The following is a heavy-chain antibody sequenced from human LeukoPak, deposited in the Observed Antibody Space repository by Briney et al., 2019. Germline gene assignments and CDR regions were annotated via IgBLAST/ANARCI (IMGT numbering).Heavy chain of an antibody. J-gene: IGHJ4*02. CDR1: GGSISSSSNY. CDR3: ARSTRFLEHWDY. D-gene: IGHD3-3*01. CDR2: VDHIGSP. Sequence: SETLSLTCTVSGGSISSSSNYFWGWIRQSPGKGLEWIGSVDHIGSPHYNPSLKSRGTISVDTSKNQLSLKLTSVTAADTAVYYWARSTRFLEHWDYWGQGTLVTVSS. V-gene: IGHV4-39*07.